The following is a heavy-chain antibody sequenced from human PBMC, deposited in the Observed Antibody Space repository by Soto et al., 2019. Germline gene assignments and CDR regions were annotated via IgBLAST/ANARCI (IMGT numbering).Heavy chain of an antibody. CDR2: INAGNGNT. V-gene: IGHV1-3*01. D-gene: IGHD5-12*01. Sequence: ASVKVSCKASGYTFTSYAMHWVRQAPGQRLEWMGWINAGNGNTKYSQKFQGRVTITRDTSASTAYMELSSLRSEDTAVYYCARGAYSGYDYFNFDYWGQGTLVTVPQ. J-gene: IGHJ4*02. CDR1: GYTFTSYA. CDR3: ARGAYSGYDYFNFDY.